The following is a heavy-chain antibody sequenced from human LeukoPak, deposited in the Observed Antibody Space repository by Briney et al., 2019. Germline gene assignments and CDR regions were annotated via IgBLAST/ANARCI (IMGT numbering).Heavy chain of an antibody. Sequence: GRSLRLSCAASGFTFSSYAMHWVRQAQGKGLEWVAVISYDGSNKYYADSVKGRFTISRDNSKNTLYLQMNSLRAEDTAVYYCARRRIAAAGTLMDPWGQGTLVTVSS. J-gene: IGHJ5*02. V-gene: IGHV3-30-3*01. CDR2: ISYDGSNK. CDR1: GFTFSSYA. D-gene: IGHD6-13*01. CDR3: ARRRIAAAGTLMDP.